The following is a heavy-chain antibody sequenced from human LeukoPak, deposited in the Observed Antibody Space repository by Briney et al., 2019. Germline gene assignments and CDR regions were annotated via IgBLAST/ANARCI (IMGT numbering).Heavy chain of an antibody. CDR1: GFAIGSQA. Sequence: GGSLELSCVGAGFAIGSQAMSWGRQVPGKGLEWGSEVSGSGGITYYADSVEGRFTISRDNSKNTVYLQVNNLRTEDTAIYYCVPRHCTSTTCYLGFDYWGQGTLVTVSS. J-gene: IGHJ4*02. V-gene: IGHV3-23*01. CDR3: VPRHCTSTTCYLGFDY. D-gene: IGHD2-2*01. CDR2: VSGSGGIT.